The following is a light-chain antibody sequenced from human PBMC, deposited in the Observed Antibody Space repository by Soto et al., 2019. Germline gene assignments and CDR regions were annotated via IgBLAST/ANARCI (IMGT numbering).Light chain of an antibody. J-gene: IGKJ5*01. V-gene: IGKV3-11*01. CDR3: QQRSNWPIT. Sequence: EIVLTQSPATLSLSPLEGRTLXGRASQSVSRYLAWYQQKPGQAPRLLIYDASNRATGIPARFSGSGSGTDFTLTISRLEPEDFAVYYCQQRSNWPITFGQGTRLEIK. CDR2: DAS. CDR1: QSVSRY.